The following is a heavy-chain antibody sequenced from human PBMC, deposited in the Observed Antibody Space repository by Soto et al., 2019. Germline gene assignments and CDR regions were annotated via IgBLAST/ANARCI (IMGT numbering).Heavy chain of an antibody. D-gene: IGHD6-19*01. CDR2: LYWDDDN. CDR3: AHGSGWLSDY. CDR1: GFSLSTSGVG. Sequence: QITLKESGPTLVKPTQTLTLTCTFSGFSLSTSGVGVGWIRQPPGKALEWLALLYWDDDNRYTPSLRSRLTLTKDTSKNQVVLTMTNMDPVDTATYYCAHGSGWLSDYWGQGTLVTVSS. J-gene: IGHJ4*02. V-gene: IGHV2-5*02.